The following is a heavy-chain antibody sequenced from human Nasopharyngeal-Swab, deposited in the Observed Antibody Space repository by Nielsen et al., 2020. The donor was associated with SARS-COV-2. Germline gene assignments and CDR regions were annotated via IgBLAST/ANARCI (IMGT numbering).Heavy chain of an antibody. CDR1: GGSFSGHQ. Sequence: SQTLSLTCAVYGGSFSGHQWSWVRQTPGKGLEWIGEVNHGGGTNYNPSIHSRVTISVATSKNQFSLKLTSVTAADTAVYYCARGGAGVVASPVLGLGPFYYYHFMDVWGQGTTVTVSS. CDR2: VNHGGGT. CDR3: ARGGAGVVASPVLGLGPFYYYHFMDV. J-gene: IGHJ6*03. D-gene: IGHD6-6*01. V-gene: IGHV4-34*01.